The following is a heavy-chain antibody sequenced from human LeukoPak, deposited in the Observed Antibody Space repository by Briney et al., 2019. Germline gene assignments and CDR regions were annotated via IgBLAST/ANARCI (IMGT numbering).Heavy chain of an antibody. J-gene: IGHJ4*02. CDR1: GFTFSSYA. CDR3: AKDRAVLTGYVDTAMGEVM. CDR2: ISGSGGST. D-gene: IGHD5-18*01. V-gene: IGHV3-23*01. Sequence: PGGSLRLSCAASGFTFSSYAMSWVRQAPGKGLEWVSAISGSGGSTYYADSVKGRFTISRDNSKNTLYLQMNSLRAEDTAVYYCAKDRAVLTGYVDTAMGEVMWGQGTLVTVSS.